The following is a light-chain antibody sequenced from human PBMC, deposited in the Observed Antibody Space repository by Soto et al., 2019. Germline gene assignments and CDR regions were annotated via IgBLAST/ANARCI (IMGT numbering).Light chain of an antibody. V-gene: IGLV1-51*01. CDR3: ATWDTSLTAAV. J-gene: IGLJ1*01. Sequence: QSVLTQPPSVSATPGQKVTISCSGSSSNVENNYVSWYQQFPGTAPKFLIFDNDKRPSGVPDRFSASKSGTSATLAITGLQPGDEADYYCATWDTSLTAAVFGSGTKV. CDR2: DND. CDR1: SSNVENNY.